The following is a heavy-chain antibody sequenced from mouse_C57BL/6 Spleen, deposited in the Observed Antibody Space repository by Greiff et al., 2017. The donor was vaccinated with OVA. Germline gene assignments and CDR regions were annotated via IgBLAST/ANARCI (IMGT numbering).Heavy chain of an antibody. V-gene: IGHV1-82*01. CDR1: GYAFSSSW. J-gene: IGHJ3*01. Sequence: VQLLQSGPELVKPGASVKISCKASGYAFSSSWMNWVKQRPGKGLEWIGRIYPGDGDTNYNGKFKGKATLTADKSSSTAYMQLSSLTSEDSAVYFCARYDYGSSSWFAYWGQGTLVTVSA. CDR3: ARYDYGSSSWFAY. D-gene: IGHD1-1*01. CDR2: IYPGDGDT.